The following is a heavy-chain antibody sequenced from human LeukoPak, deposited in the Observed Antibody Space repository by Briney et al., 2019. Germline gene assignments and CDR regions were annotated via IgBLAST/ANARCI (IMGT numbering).Heavy chain of an antibody. Sequence: GGSLRLSCAASGFTFSSYSMNWVRQAPGKGLEWVSYISSSSSTIYYADSVKGRFTISRDNAKNSLYLQMNSLRAEDTAVYYCARDCSSTSCYPGFDYWGQGTLVTVSS. CDR2: ISSSSSTI. CDR1: GFTFSSYS. V-gene: IGHV3-48*01. D-gene: IGHD2-2*01. CDR3: ARDCSSTSCYPGFDY. J-gene: IGHJ4*02.